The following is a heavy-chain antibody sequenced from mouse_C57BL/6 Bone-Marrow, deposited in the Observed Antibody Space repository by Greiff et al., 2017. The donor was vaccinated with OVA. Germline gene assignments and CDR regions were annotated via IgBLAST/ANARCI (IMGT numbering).Heavy chain of an antibody. CDR3: ARRGQLRRRALYFDY. J-gene: IGHJ2*01. CDR1: GYTFTSYW. Sequence: QVQLQQPGAELVRPGSSVKLSCKASGYTFTSYWMHWVKQRPIQGLEWIGNIDPSDSETHYNQKFKDKATLTVDKSSSTAYMQLSSLTSEDSAVYYCARRGQLRRRALYFDYWGQGTTLTVSS. CDR2: IDPSDSET. V-gene: IGHV1-52*01. D-gene: IGHD3-2*02.